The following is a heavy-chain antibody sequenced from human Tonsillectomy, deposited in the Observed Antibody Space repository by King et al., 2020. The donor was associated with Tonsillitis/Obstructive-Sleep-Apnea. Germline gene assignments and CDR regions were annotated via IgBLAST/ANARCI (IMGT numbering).Heavy chain of an antibody. Sequence: VQLVESGGGVVQPGRSLRLSCAASGFTFSSYGMHWVRQAPGMGLEWVAVIWYDGSDTYYADSVKGRFTISRDSSKHTLYLQMNGLRAEDTAVYYCARSSGSYHFDSWGQETLVTVSS. V-gene: IGHV3-33*01. CDR1: GFTFSSYG. D-gene: IGHD1-26*01. J-gene: IGHJ4*02. CDR2: IWYDGSDT. CDR3: ARSSGSYHFDS.